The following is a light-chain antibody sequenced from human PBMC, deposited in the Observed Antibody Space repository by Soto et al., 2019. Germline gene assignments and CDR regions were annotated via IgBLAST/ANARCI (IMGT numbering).Light chain of an antibody. Sequence: EIVLTQSPGTLSLSPGESATLSCRASQSVSSSYLAWYQQKPGQAPRLLIYGASSRATGIPDRFSGSGSGTDFTLTISRLEPEDFAVYYCQQYGSSHPTTFGPGTKVDIK. CDR3: QQYGSSHPTT. J-gene: IGKJ3*01. V-gene: IGKV3-20*01. CDR2: GAS. CDR1: QSVSSSY.